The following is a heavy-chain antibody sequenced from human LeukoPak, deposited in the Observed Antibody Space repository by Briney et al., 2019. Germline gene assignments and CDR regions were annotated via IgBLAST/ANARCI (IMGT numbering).Heavy chain of an antibody. CDR3: ARDRLAYCGGDCKLLDY. CDR2: ISAYNGNT. J-gene: IGHJ4*02. Sequence: ASVKVSCEASGYTFTSYGIDWVRQAPGQGLEWMGWISAYNGNTNYAQKLQGRVTMTTDTSTSTAYMELRSLRSDDTAVYYCARDRLAYCGGDCKLLDYWGQGTLVTVSS. V-gene: IGHV1-18*01. CDR1: GYTFTSYG. D-gene: IGHD2-21*02.